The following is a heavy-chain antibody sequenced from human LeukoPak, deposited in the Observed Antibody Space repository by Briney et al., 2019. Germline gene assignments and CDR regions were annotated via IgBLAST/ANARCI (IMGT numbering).Heavy chain of an antibody. Sequence: GGSLRLSCAASGFAVSSNYMSWVRQAPGKGLEWVSVIYSGGSTYYADSVKGRFTISRDNSKNTLYLQMNSLRAEDTALYYCARVRGGYSSSWYRGLRGYYFDYWGQGTLVTVSS. D-gene: IGHD6-13*01. CDR1: GFAVSSNY. CDR3: ARVRGGYSSSWYRGLRGYYFDY. J-gene: IGHJ4*02. CDR2: IYSGGST. V-gene: IGHV3-53*01.